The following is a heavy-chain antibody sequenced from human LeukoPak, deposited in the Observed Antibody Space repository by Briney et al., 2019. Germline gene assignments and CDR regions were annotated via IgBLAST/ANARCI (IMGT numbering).Heavy chain of an antibody. J-gene: IGHJ3*02. CDR3: ARWQRYYDIPIDGAFDI. CDR2: ISAYNGNI. Sequence: ASVKVSCKASGYTFTGYYMHWVRQAPGQGLEWMGRISAYNGNINYAQKVQGRVTMTTDTSTSTTYMELRSLRSDDTAVYYCARWQRYYDIPIDGAFDIWGQGTMVTVSS. CDR1: GYTFTGYY. V-gene: IGHV1-18*04. D-gene: IGHD3-9*01.